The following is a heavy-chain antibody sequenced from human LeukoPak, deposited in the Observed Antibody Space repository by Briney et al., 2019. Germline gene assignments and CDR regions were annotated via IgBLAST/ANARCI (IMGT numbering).Heavy chain of an antibody. CDR2: IIPIFGTA. V-gene: IGHV1-69*06. Sequence: SVKISCTASGGTFSSYAISWVRQAPGQGLEWMGGIIPIFGTANYAQKSQGRVTITADKSTSTAYMELSSLRSEDTAVYYCARDRVGYSYGPFDYWGQGTLVTVSS. CDR3: ARDRVGYSYGPFDY. CDR1: GGTFSSYA. D-gene: IGHD5-18*01. J-gene: IGHJ4*02.